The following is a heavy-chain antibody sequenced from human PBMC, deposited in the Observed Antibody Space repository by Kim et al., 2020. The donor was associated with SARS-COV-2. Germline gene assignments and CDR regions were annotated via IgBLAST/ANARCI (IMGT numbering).Heavy chain of an antibody. CDR2: VYYSGDT. V-gene: IGHV4-59*03. D-gene: IGHD1-1*01. CDR1: GGSISGYY. J-gene: IGHJ5*02. CDR3: ARHQNWNRGVDWFDP. Sequence: SETLSLTCTVSGGSISGYYWSWFRQSPGKGLEWIGGVYYSGDTSYNPSLKRRVTISVDTSKNELSLELTSVTAADTAGYYCARHQNWNRGVDWFDPWGQG.